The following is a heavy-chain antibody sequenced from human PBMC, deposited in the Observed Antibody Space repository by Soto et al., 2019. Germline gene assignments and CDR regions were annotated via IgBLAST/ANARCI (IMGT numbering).Heavy chain of an antibody. CDR2: VNPSGGHT. CDR1: GDTFTDYY. Sequence: QVQLMQSGAEVKKPGASVKDSCKASGDTFTDYYIHWVRQAPGQGLEWMGTVNPSGGHTTYAQHFLGRVTMTRDTSTSTRYMELTSLTSADTAIYYCARGGHVVVVTAALDYWGQGTLVTVSS. J-gene: IGHJ4*02. D-gene: IGHD2-21*02. V-gene: IGHV1-46*01. CDR3: ARGGHVVVVTAALDY.